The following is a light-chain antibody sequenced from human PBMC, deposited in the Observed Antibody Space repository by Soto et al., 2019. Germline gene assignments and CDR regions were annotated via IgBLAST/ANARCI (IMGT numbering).Light chain of an antibody. J-gene: IGKJ2*01. V-gene: IGKV1-39*01. Sequence: DIQLTQSPSSLSASVGDRVTITCRASQSIRSYLNWYQQKPGKAPKLLIYAASSLQSGGPSRFSGSGSGTDFTLTISSLQPEDFATYYCQQSYSTPYTFGQGTKLELK. CDR2: AAS. CDR1: QSIRSY. CDR3: QQSYSTPYT.